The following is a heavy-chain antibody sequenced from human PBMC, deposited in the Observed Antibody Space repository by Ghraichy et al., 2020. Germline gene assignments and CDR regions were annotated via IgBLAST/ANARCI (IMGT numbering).Heavy chain of an antibody. CDR2: ISSSGSTI. V-gene: IGHV3-48*02. D-gene: IGHD6-6*01. CDR3: ARGVYSNSSGRFDP. CDR1: GFTFSSYS. J-gene: IGHJ5*02. Sequence: GGSLRLSCAASGFTFSSYSMDWVRQAPGKGLEWVSYISSSGSTIYYADSVKGRFTISRDNAKNSLYLQMNSLRDEDTAVYYCARGVYSNSSGRFDPWGQGTLVPVSS.